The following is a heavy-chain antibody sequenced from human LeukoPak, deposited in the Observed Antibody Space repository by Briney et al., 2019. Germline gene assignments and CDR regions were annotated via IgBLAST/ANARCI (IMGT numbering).Heavy chain of an antibody. V-gene: IGHV4-59*01. J-gene: IGHJ6*02. CDR3: ARDKGLRLGELSLSYYYYYGMDV. CDR1: GGAISSYY. D-gene: IGHD3-16*02. CDR2: IYYSGST. Sequence: PSGTLSLTCTVSGGAISSYYWSWIRQPPGKGLEWIGYIYYSGSTNYNPSLKSRVTISVDTSKNQFSLKLSSVTAADTAVYYCARDKGLRLGELSLSYYYYYGMDVWGQGTTVTVSS.